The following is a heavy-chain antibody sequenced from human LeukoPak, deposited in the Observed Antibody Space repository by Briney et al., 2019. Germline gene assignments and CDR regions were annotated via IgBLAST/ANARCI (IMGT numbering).Heavy chain of an antibody. CDR1: GFTFSSYA. Sequence: GGSLRLSCAASGFTFSSYAMHWVRQSPEKGLEWISSIDWNGDTTDYGDSVKGRFTISRDNAKKLLFLQMNSLRAEDTALYHCARKARGYWYFDLWGRGTLVTVSS. J-gene: IGHJ2*01. V-gene: IGHV3-20*01. CDR3: ARKARGYWYFDL. D-gene: IGHD3-10*01. CDR2: IDWNGDTT.